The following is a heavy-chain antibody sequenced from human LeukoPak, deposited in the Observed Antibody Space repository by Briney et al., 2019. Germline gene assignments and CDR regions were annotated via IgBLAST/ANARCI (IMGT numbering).Heavy chain of an antibody. CDR2: IYYSGST. Sequence: PSETLSLTCTVSGGSISSYYWSWILQPPGKGPECIGYIYYSGSTNYNPSLKSRVTISADTSKNQFSLKLSSVTAADTAVYYCARPYDTSGYHYWWYFDLWGRGTLVTVSS. CDR1: GGSISSYY. CDR3: ARPYDTSGYHYWWYFDL. J-gene: IGHJ2*01. D-gene: IGHD3-22*01. V-gene: IGHV4-59*12.